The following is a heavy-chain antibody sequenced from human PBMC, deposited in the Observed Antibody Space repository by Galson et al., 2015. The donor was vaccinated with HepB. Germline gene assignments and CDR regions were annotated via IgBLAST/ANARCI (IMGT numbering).Heavy chain of an antibody. J-gene: IGHJ4*02. Sequence: SCKASGYTFTGYYMHWVRQAPGKGLEWLAVIWYEGRKKYYADSVKGRFTISRDNSKNTLYLQMDSLRVEDTAVYYCARDGDGDYSYFDYWGQGSLVTVSS. D-gene: IGHD4-17*01. CDR3: ARDGDGDYSYFDY. V-gene: IGHV3-33*01. CDR2: IWYEGRKK. CDR1: GYTFTGYY.